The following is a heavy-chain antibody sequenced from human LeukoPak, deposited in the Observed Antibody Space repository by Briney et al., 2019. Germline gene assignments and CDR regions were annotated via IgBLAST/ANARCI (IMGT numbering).Heavy chain of an antibody. J-gene: IGHJ3*01. Sequence: GGSLRLSCVASGFTLSTYGMSWVRQAPGKGLEWVAVAGDSAQTTHYADSVKGRFFVSRDNSRNTVHLQMNSLRAEDTALYFCTKDSFTVIRGVGSGDGFAVWGQGTMVTVSS. V-gene: IGHV3-23*01. CDR1: GFTLSTYG. CDR3: TKDSFTVIRGVGSGDGFAV. CDR2: AGDSAQTT. D-gene: IGHD3-10*01.